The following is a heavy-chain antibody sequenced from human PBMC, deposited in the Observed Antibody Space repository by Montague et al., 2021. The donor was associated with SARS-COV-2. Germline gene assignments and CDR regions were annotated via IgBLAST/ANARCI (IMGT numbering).Heavy chain of an antibody. V-gene: IGHV4-39*07. CDR2: VDYSGLT. J-gene: IGHJ3*02. CDR1: RDSISSYYYF. CDR3: AKDGEALAWGAFDI. Sequence: SETLSLTCTVSRDSISSYYYFWAWIRQPQGLGLERIGSVDYSGLTFYSPSLESRVTISVDTSKKQFSLKVNSVTAADMAVYYCAKDGEALAWGAFDIWGQGTMVTVSS. D-gene: IGHD3-10*01.